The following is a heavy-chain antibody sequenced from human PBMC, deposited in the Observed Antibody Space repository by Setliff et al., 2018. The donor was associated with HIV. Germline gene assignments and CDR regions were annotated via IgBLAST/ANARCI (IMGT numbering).Heavy chain of an antibody. D-gene: IGHD3-16*02. J-gene: IGHJ4*02. CDR1: XDATXVGVHD. CDR2: IHYSGST. Sequence: PSETLSLTCSVWXDATXVGVHDGGWIRQSQGKGVEWFGDIHYSGSTYFSPSLXXXXXISTDXXKNQFSLKLTSVTAAXXAVYYCAXRXXCRYXDVYWGQGT. CDR3: AXRXXCRYXDVY. V-gene: IGHV4-30-4*08.